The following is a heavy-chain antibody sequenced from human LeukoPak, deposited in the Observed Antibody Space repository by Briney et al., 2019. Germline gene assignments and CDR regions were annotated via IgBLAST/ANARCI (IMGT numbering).Heavy chain of an antibody. D-gene: IGHD6-13*01. V-gene: IGHV3-23*01. CDR1: GFTFSSYA. CDR3: AKRCPQAAAGKYYFDY. Sequence: GGSLRLSCAASGFTFSSYAMGWVRQAPGKGLEWVSAISGRYDSTYYADSVRGRFTISRDNSRSTLYLQMNSLRAEDTAVYYCAKRCPQAAAGKYYFDYWGQGTLVTVSS. CDR2: ISGRYDST. J-gene: IGHJ4*02.